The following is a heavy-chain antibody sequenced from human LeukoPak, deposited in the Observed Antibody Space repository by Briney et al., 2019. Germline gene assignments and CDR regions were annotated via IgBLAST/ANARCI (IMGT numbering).Heavy chain of an antibody. CDR3: AKLAAAGLPFDY. J-gene: IGHJ4*02. D-gene: IGHD6-13*01. CDR2: IRYDESNK. CDR1: GFTFSSYG. Sequence: GGSLRLSCAASGFTFSSYGMHWVRQAPGKGLEWVSFIRYDESNKYYADSVRGRFTISRDNSKNTLYLQMNSLRAEDTAVYYCAKLAAAGLPFDYWGQGTLVTVSS. V-gene: IGHV3-30*02.